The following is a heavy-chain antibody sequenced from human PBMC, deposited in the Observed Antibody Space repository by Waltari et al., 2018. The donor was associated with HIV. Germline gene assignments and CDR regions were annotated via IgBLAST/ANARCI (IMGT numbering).Heavy chain of an antibody. V-gene: IGHV3-33*06. CDR2: IWYDGTEK. CDR3: AKDANTFHEFGPNWLDP. J-gene: IGHJ5*02. D-gene: IGHD3-10*01. CDR1: GFTFQSLL. Sequence: QVQLVESGGGVVQPGRSLRLSCETSGFTFQSLLLHWVRQAPGKGLEWVAVIWYDGTEKHYVDSVKGRFVISRDNSKNTLYLQMNSLRPEDTAMYYCAKDANTFHEFGPNWLDPWGQGTLVIVSS.